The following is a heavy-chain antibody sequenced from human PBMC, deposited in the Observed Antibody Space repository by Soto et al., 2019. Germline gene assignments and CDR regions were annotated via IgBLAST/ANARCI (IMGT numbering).Heavy chain of an antibody. V-gene: IGHV4-4*07. CDR2: IDNSGST. Sequence: SETLSLTCTVSGGSISNYFCNWIRQPAGKGLEWIGRIDNSGSTNYNPSLKSRITMSADTSRNQFSLKLNSVTAADTAVYYCARGGQEFWSGTFDYWGQGALVTVSS. J-gene: IGHJ4*02. CDR3: ARGGQEFWSGTFDY. D-gene: IGHD3-3*01. CDR1: GGSISNYF.